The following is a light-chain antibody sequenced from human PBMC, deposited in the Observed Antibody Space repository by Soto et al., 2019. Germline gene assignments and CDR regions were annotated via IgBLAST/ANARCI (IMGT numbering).Light chain of an antibody. J-gene: IGKJ1*01. CDR1: QGVSSY. V-gene: IGKV1-39*01. CDR3: QQSYSTWT. CDR2: AAS. Sequence: DIQLTQSPPSLSASAGERATITCRASQGVSSYLAWYQHKPGQAPRLLIYAASSMATGVPARFSGSGSGTDFTLTISSLQPEDFATYYCQQSYSTWTFGQGTRWIS.